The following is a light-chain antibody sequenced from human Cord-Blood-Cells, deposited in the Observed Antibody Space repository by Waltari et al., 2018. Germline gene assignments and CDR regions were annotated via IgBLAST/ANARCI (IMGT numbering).Light chain of an antibody. Sequence: DTQITPSPTSLFASLGDSVAITCRASQGISNSLAWFQQKPGKAPKSLIYAASILRSGVPSKFSGSGSGTDFTLTISSLQPEDFATYYCQQYNSYPYTFGQGTKLEIK. CDR2: AAS. CDR1: QGISNS. J-gene: IGKJ2*01. V-gene: IGKV1-16*02. CDR3: QQYNSYPYT.